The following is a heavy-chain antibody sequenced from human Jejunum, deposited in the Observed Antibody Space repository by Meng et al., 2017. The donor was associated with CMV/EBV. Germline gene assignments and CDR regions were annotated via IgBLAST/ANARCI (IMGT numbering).Heavy chain of an antibody. CDR3: ARAGYSSIGYSSSWPPGDFDS. J-gene: IGHJ4*02. Sequence: VWNWIRPSPSRGLEWLGMSHYRSNWYNDYAPSVKTRITINPDTSKNQFSLQLNSVTPEDTAVYYCARAGYSSIGYSSSWPPGDFDSWGQGTLVTVSS. D-gene: IGHD6-13*01. V-gene: IGHV6-1*01. CDR1: V. CDR2: SHYRSNWYN.